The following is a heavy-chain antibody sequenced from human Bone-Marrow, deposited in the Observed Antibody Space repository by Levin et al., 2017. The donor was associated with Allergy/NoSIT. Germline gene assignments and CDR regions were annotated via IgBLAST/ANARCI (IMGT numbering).Heavy chain of an antibody. Sequence: GGSLRLSCAASGFTFSSYEMNWVRQAPGKGLEWVSYISSSGSTIYYADSVKGRFTISRDNAKNSLYLQMNSLRAEDTAVYYCASGDIVVVPAAIKVPEGNYYYYGMDVWGQGTTVTVSS. CDR3: ASGDIVVVPAAIKVPEGNYYYYGMDV. D-gene: IGHD2-2*01. V-gene: IGHV3-48*03. CDR2: ISSSGSTI. CDR1: GFTFSSYE. J-gene: IGHJ6*02.